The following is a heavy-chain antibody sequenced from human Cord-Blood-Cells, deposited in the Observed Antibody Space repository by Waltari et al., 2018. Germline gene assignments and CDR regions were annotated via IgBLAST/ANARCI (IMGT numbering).Heavy chain of an antibody. Sequence: QLQLQESGSGLVKPSQTLSLTCAVSGCSISSGGYSWSWIRQPPGKGLEWIGYIYHSGSTYDTPSLKSRVTIAVDRSKNQFSLKLSSVTAADTAVYYCARSIYDYNYYYGMDVWGQGTTVTVSS. CDR3: ARSIYDYNYYYGMDV. J-gene: IGHJ6*02. V-gene: IGHV4-30-2*01. D-gene: IGHD5-12*01. CDR2: IYHSGST. CDR1: GCSISSGGYS.